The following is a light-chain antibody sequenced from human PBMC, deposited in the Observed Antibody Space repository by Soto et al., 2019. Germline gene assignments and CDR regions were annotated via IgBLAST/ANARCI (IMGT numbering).Light chain of an antibody. J-gene: IGKJ4*01. V-gene: IGKV1-39*01. CDR1: QSIRSY. CDR2: AAS. CDR3: QQTSSTPT. Sequence: DIPLTQSPSSLSASVGDRVTITCRASQSIRSYLNWYQQKPGKAPQLLIYAASSLQTGVSSRFSGSGSGTDFTLTISNLQPEDFATYYCQQTSSTPTFGGGTKVEIK.